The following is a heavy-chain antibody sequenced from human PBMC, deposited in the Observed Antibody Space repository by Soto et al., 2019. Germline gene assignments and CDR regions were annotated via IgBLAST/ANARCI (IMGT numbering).Heavy chain of an antibody. J-gene: IGHJ4*02. V-gene: IGHV4-34*01. CDR2: INHSGST. D-gene: IGHD4-17*01. CDR1: GGSFSGYY. CDR3: ASVDYGDHYYFDD. Sequence: PSETLSLTCAVYGGSFSGYYWSWIRQPPGKGLEWIGEINHSGSTNYNPSLKSRVTISVDTSKNQFSLKLSSVTAADTAVYYCASVDYGDHYYFDDWGQGTLVTVSS.